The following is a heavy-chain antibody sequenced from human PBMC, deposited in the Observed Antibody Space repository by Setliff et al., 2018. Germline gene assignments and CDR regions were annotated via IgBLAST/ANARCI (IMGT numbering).Heavy chain of an antibody. CDR2: VNDDGSNK. Sequence: GGSLRLSCAASGFTFSSYAMSWVRQAPGKGLVWVSRVNDDGSNKYYADSVKGRFTISRDNSKNTLYLQMNSLRAEDTAVYYCAKSVGGLTSSSVGYWGQGTLVTVSS. D-gene: IGHD2-2*01. CDR3: AKSVGGLTSSSVGY. V-gene: IGHV3-23*01. CDR1: GFTFSSYA. J-gene: IGHJ4*02.